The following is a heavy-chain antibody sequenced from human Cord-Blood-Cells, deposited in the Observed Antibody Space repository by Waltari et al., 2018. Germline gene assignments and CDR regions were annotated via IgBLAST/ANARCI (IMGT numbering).Heavy chain of an antibody. D-gene: IGHD1-26*01. CDR2: INPNSGGT. CDR1: GYTFTGYY. Sequence: QVQLVQSGAEVKKPGASVKVSCKASGYTFTGYYMHWVRQAPGQGLEWMGWINPNSGGTNYAQKFQGRVNRTRDTSISTAYMELSRLRSDDTAVYYCARESWVSGSYYFDYWGQGTLVTVSS. CDR3: ARESWVSGSYYFDY. J-gene: IGHJ4*02. V-gene: IGHV1-2*02.